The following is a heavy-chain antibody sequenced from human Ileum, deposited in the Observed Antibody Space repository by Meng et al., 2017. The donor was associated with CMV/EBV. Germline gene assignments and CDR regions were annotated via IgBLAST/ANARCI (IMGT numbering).Heavy chain of an antibody. V-gene: IGHV1-8*01. CDR1: GYTFINHD. CDR2: MNSKSGNT. CDR3: MRGAGEGGRDWFDP. J-gene: IGHJ5*02. D-gene: IGHD1-14*01. Sequence: ASVKVSCKASGYTFINHDINWVRQAAGQGLEWMGWMNSKSGNTGYAQKFQGRVTMTRDTSVSTAYMELSSLRFEDTAIYYCMRGAGEGGRDWFDPWGQGTLVNVSS.